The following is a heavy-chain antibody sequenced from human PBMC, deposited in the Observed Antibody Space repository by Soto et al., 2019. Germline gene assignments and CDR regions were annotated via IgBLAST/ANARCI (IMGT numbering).Heavy chain of an antibody. Sequence: GASVKVSCKASGYTFTSYAMHWVRQAPGQRLEWMGWINAGNGNTKYSQKFQGRVTITRDTSASTAYMELSSLRSEDTAVYYCARPYHHLRFLEWLLSENDAFDIWGQGTMVTVSS. D-gene: IGHD3-3*01. CDR3: ARPYHHLRFLEWLLSENDAFDI. V-gene: IGHV1-3*01. J-gene: IGHJ3*02. CDR1: GYTFTSYA. CDR2: INAGNGNT.